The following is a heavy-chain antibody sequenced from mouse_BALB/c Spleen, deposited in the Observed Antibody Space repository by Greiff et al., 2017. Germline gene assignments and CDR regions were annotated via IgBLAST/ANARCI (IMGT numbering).Heavy chain of an antibody. CDR3: ARIYDGYREAMDY. D-gene: IGHD2-3*01. J-gene: IGHJ4*01. V-gene: IGHV5-12-1*01. Sequence: DVHLVESGGGLVKPGGSLKLSCAASGFAFSSYDMSWVRQTPEKRLEWVAYISSGGGSTYYPDTVKGRFTISRDNAKNTLYLQMSSLKSEDTAMYYCARIYDGYREAMDYWGQGTSVTVSS. CDR1: GFAFSSYD. CDR2: ISSGGGST.